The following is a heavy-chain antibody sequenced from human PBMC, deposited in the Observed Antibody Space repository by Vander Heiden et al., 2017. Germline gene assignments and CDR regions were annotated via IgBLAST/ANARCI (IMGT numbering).Heavy chain of an antibody. CDR2: INWNGDST. CDR3: AREDSSGGMDV. D-gene: IGHD3-22*01. J-gene: IGHJ6*02. CDR1: GFTFDDFG. Sequence: EVQLVQSGGGVVRPGGALRRSCKVSGFTFDDFGRSWFRQAPGKGLVWVSHINWNGDSTGYADSVKGRFTISRDNAKNSLYLQMNSLRAEDTALYYCAREDSSGGMDVWGQGTTVTASS. V-gene: IGHV3-20*04.